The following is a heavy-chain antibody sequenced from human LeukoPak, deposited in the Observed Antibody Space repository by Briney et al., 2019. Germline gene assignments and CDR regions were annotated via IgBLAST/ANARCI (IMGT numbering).Heavy chain of an antibody. J-gene: IGHJ5*02. D-gene: IGHD2-2*01. CDR1: GGSISSYY. CDR3: AREEGFYCSSTSCLGYWFDP. Sequence: SETLSLTCTVSGGSISSYYWSWIGQPAGKGLEWIWRIYTSGSTNYNPSLRSRVTMSVDTSKNLFSLKLSSVTAADTAVYYCAREEGFYCSSTSCLGYWFDPWGQGTLVTVSS. CDR2: IYTSGST. V-gene: IGHV4-4*07.